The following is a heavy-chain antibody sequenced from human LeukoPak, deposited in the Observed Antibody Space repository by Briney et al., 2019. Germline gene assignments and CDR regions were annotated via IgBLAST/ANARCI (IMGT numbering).Heavy chain of an antibody. CDR1: GYTFTYYG. J-gene: IGHJ4*02. Sequence: ASVKVSCKASGYTFTYYGVTWVRQAPGQGLEWMGWISAYNGNTNYAQKLQGRVTMTTDTSTSTAYMEVRSLRSDDTAVYYCARVYGDLEWFTVFDYWGQGTLVTVSS. D-gene: IGHD3-3*01. CDR2: ISAYNGNT. CDR3: ARVYGDLEWFTVFDY. V-gene: IGHV1-18*01.